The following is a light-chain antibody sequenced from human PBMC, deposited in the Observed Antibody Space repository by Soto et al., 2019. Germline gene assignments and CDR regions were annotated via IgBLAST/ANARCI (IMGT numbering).Light chain of an antibody. CDR2: GAS. CDR1: QSVSSSY. J-gene: IGKJ4*01. V-gene: IGKV3-20*01. Sequence: IVLTQSPAILALSPGDRATLSCRASQSVSSSYLAWYQHKPGQAPRLLIHGASSRVTGIPDRFSGSGSGTDFTRSITRVEPEDSARYYCQQYQLLPCGGGTKVDIK. CDR3: QQYQLLP.